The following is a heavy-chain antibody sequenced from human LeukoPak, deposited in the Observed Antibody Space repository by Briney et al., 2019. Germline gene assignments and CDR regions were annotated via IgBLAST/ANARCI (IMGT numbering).Heavy chain of an antibody. CDR2: INPSGGST. CDR3: ARSRYRGNFDY. Sequence: GASVKVSCKASGGTFSSYAISWVRQAPGQGLEWMGIINPSGGSTSYAQKFQGRVTMTRDTSTSTVYMELSSLRSEDTAVYYCARSRYRGNFDYWGQGTLVTVSS. J-gene: IGHJ4*02. V-gene: IGHV1-46*01. D-gene: IGHD3-10*01. CDR1: GGTFSSYA.